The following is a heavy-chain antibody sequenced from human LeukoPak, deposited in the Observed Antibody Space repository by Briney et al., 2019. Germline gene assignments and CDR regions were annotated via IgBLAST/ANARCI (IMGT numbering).Heavy chain of an antibody. D-gene: IGHD3-22*01. V-gene: IGHV3-30*03. CDR1: GFTFSSYG. J-gene: IGHJ4*02. CDR3: ASMIAPYYFDY. Sequence: GGSLRLSCAASGFTFSSYGMHWVRQAPGKGLEWVAVISYDGSNKYYADSVKGRFTISRHNSKNPLYLQMNSLRAEDTAVYYCASMIAPYYFDYWGQGTLVTVSS. CDR2: ISYDGSNK.